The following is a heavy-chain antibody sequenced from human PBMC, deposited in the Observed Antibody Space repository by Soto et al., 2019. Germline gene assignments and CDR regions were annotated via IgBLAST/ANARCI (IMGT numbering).Heavy chain of an antibody. CDR3: AKIAAGDAFDI. Sequence: QVQLQQWGAGLLKPSETLSLTCAVYGGSFSGYYWSWIRQPPGKGLEWIGEINHSGSTNYNPSLKSRVTISVDTSKNQFSLKLSSVTAADTAVYYCAKIAAGDAFDIWGQGTMVTVSS. D-gene: IGHD6-13*01. J-gene: IGHJ3*02. CDR2: INHSGST. V-gene: IGHV4-34*01. CDR1: GGSFSGYY.